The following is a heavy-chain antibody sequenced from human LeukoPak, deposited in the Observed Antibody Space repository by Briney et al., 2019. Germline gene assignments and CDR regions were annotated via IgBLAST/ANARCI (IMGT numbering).Heavy chain of an antibody. CDR1: GFTFSGYG. D-gene: IGHD3-22*01. CDR3: ARVPGYDSSGYFDY. J-gene: IGHJ4*02. CDR2: ISYDGSNK. Sequence: YPGGSLRLSCAASGFTFSGYGMHWVRQAPGKGLEWVAVISYDGSNKYYADSVKGRFTISRDNAKNTLYLQMNSLRAEDTAVYYCARVPGYDSSGYFDYWGQGTLVTVSS. V-gene: IGHV3-30*03.